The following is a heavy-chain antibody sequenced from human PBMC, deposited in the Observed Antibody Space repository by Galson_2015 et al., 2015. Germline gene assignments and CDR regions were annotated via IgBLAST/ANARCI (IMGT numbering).Heavy chain of an antibody. CDR3: ARDPWRGSYKVFYFDY. J-gene: IGHJ4*02. CDR2: ISSSSATI. CDR1: GFTFSSYT. Sequence: SLRLSCAASGFTFSSYTISWVRQAPGKGLEWASYISSSSATIYYADSVKGRFTISGDNAKNSLYLQMNSLRDEDTAVYYCARDPWRGSYKVFYFDYWGQGTLVTVSS. D-gene: IGHD1-26*01. V-gene: IGHV3-48*02.